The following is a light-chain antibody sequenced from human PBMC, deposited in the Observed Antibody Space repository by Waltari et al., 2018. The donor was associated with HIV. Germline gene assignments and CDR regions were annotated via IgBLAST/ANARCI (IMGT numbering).Light chain of an antibody. CDR1: QSVSSSY. Sequence: EIVLTHSPGTLSWSPGERDTLSCMASQSVSSSYLAWYPQKPGQAPRLLIYGSSSRATGIPDRFTGSGSGTDFTLTISILQTEDFAVYYCQQYGRSSLTFGGGTKVEIK. V-gene: IGKV3-20*01. CDR2: GSS. CDR3: QQYGRSSLT. J-gene: IGKJ4*01.